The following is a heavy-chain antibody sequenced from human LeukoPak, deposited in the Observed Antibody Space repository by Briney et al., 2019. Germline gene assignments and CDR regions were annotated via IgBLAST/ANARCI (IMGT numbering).Heavy chain of an antibody. CDR3: ARVLGGANSDHFDN. Sequence: ASVKVSCKAPRYSFVISVGNRGRHAAGQGLEWMGWMNPNTGNSGFPPRFQGRVTITRDNSITTAYMELSSLTYEDTAVYYCARVLGGANSDHFDNWGQGTLVNVSS. CDR1: RYSFVISV. D-gene: IGHD4/OR15-4a*01. V-gene: IGHV1-8*03. J-gene: IGHJ4*02. CDR2: MNPNTGNS.